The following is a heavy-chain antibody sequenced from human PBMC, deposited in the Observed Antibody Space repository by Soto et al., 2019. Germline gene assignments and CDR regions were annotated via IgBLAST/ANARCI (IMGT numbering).Heavy chain of an antibody. J-gene: IGHJ4*02. Sequence: SETLSLTCTVSGGSISSGDYYWSWIRQPPGKGLEWIGYIYYSGSTYYNPSLKSRVTISVDTSKNQFSLKLSSVTAADTAVYYCASGDIVATIAFDYWGQGTLVTV. CDR1: GGSISSGDYY. CDR3: ASGDIVATIAFDY. V-gene: IGHV4-30-4*01. CDR2: IYYSGST. D-gene: IGHD5-12*01.